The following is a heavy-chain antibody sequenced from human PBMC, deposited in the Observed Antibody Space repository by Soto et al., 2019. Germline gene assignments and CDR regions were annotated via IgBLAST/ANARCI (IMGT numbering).Heavy chain of an antibody. Sequence: SETLSLTCTVSGGSISSSSYYWGWIRQPPGKGLEWIGSIYYSGSTYYNPSLKSRVTISVATSKNQFSLKLSSVTAADTAVYYCARQTRGYSSSWYLNGYWFDPWGQGTLVTVSS. D-gene: IGHD6-13*01. CDR2: IYYSGST. CDR3: ARQTRGYSSSWYLNGYWFDP. J-gene: IGHJ5*02. CDR1: GGSISSSSYY. V-gene: IGHV4-39*01.